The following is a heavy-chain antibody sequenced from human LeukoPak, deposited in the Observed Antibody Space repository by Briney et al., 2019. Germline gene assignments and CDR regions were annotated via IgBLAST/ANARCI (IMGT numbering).Heavy chain of an antibody. V-gene: IGHV4-59*01. CDR1: GGSISSYY. J-gene: IGHJ4*02. CDR3: AGRGSVAGLDY. CDR2: IYYSGST. D-gene: IGHD6-19*01. Sequence: PSETLSLTCTVSGGSISSYYWSWIRQPPGKGLEWIGYIYYSGSTNYTPSLKGRVTISVDTSKNQFSLKLSSVTAADTAVYYCAGRGSVAGLDYWGQGTLVTVSS.